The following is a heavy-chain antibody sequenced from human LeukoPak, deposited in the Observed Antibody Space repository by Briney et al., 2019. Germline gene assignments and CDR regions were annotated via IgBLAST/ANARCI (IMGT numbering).Heavy chain of an antibody. CDR3: AKNYDILTGYPLSYYFDY. J-gene: IGHJ4*02. D-gene: IGHD3-9*01. CDR1: GFTFSSYW. CDR2: IKEDGSEK. V-gene: IGHV3-7*01. Sequence: GGSLRLSCAASGFTFSSYWVSWVRQAPGKGLEWVANIKEDGSEKRDVDSVKGRFTISRDNAKNSLYLQMNSLRAEDTAVYYCAKNYDILTGYPLSYYFDYWGQGTLVTVSS.